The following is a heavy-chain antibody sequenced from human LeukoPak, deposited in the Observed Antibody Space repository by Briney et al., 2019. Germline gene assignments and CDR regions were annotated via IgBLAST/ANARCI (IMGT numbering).Heavy chain of an antibody. CDR3: ARGPSGYHNT. Sequence: GGSLRLSCAASEFSVGSNYMTWVRQAPGKGLEWVSSISRSGSTKYYADSVKGRFTISRDNAKNSLFLQMNSLRAEDTAVYYCARGPSGYHNTGGQGTLVTVSS. CDR1: EFSVGSNY. D-gene: IGHD5-12*01. CDR2: ISRSGSTK. V-gene: IGHV3-11*01. J-gene: IGHJ4*02.